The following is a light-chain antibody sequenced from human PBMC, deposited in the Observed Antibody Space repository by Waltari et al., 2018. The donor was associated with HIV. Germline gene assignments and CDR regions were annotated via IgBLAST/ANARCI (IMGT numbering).Light chain of an antibody. CDR1: TSDMSFLNF. CDR3: SSYSPRGSVV. V-gene: IGLV2-14*01. J-gene: IGLJ3*02. Sequence: HSVLTQPASVSGSPGPSITISCSGPTSDMSFLNFVSSRPSGISARFSGSKSGDTASLTISALRTEDEADYFCSSYSPRGSVVFGGGTKVTVL.